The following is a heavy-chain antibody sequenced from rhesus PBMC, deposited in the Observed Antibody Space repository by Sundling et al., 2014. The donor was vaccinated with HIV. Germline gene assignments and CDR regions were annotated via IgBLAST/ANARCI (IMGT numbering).Heavy chain of an antibody. Sequence: DVQLVQSGGGLVQPGGSLRLSCAASGFTFSNYGMYWVRQAPGKGLEWISAISSGGNNTYYADSVKGRFTISRDNSKNTLSLQMNSLRAEDTAVYYCATAIAGTFDGLDSWGQGVVVTVSS. J-gene: IGHJ6*01. V-gene: IGHV3-103*01. CDR3: ATAIAGTFDGLDS. D-gene: IGHD1-20*01. CDR2: ISSGGNNT. CDR1: GFTFSNYG.